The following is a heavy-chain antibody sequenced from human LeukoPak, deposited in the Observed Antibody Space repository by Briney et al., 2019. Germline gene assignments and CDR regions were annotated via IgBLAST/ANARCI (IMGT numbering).Heavy chain of an antibody. CDR1: GGSFSGYY. Sequence: KPSETLSLTCAVYGGSFSGYYWSWIRQPPGKGLEWIGEINHSGSTNYNPSLKSRVTISVDTSKNQFSLKLSSVTAADTAVYYCARGKRGYSSSWYDYWGQGTLSPSPQ. CDR2: INHSGST. J-gene: IGHJ4*02. D-gene: IGHD6-13*01. CDR3: ARGKRGYSSSWYDY. V-gene: IGHV4-34*01.